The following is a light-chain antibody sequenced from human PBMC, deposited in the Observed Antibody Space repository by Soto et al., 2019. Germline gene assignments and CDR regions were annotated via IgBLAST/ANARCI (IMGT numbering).Light chain of an antibody. J-gene: IGLJ1*01. CDR3: SSYVGTNTYV. Sequence: QSVLTQPPSASGSPGQSVTISCTGTSSDVGGDNYVSWYQQHPGKAPKLMIYEVSKRPSGVPDRFSGSKSGNTASLTVSGLQAEDEADYYCSSYVGTNTYVFGTGTKVTVL. CDR2: EVS. V-gene: IGLV2-8*01. CDR1: SSDVGGDNY.